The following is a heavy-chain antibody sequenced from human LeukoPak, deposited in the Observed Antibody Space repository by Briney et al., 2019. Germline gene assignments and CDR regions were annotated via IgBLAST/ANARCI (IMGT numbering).Heavy chain of an antibody. CDR2: ISDNGGNT. V-gene: IGHV3-23*01. D-gene: IGHD6-13*01. J-gene: IGHJ4*02. CDR3: ARGPYSSNWYVDY. CDR1: GFTFSNYA. Sequence: QPGGSLRLSCAASGFTFSNYAMSWVRQAPGKGLHWVSLISDNGGNTHYADSVKGRFTISRDNSKNTLYLQMNSLRAEDTAVYYCARGPYSSNWYVDYWGQGTLVTVAS.